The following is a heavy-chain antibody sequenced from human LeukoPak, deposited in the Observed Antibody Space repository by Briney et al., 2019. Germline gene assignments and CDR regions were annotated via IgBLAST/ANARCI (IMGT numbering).Heavy chain of an antibody. V-gene: IGHV4-59*01. D-gene: IGHD5-18*01. Sequence: KPSETLSLTCTVSGGSISSYYWSWIRQPPGKGLEWIGYIYYSGSTNYNPSLKSRVTISVDTSKNQFSLKLSSVTAADTAAYYCARARVDTAMVDYWGQGTLVTVSS. CDR3: ARARVDTAMVDY. CDR2: IYYSGST. J-gene: IGHJ4*02. CDR1: GGSISSYY.